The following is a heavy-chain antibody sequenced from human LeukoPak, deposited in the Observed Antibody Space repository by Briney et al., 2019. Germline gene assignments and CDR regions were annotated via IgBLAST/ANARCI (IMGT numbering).Heavy chain of an antibody. CDR1: GFTFSSYE. V-gene: IGHV3-48*03. CDR2: ISSSGSTI. CDR3: ARVPQWLVRGLFDY. J-gene: IGHJ4*02. Sequence: GGSLRLSCAASGFTFSSYEMNWVRQAPGKGLEWVSYISSSGSTIYYADSVKGRFTISRDNAKNSLYLQMNSLRAEDTAVYYCARVPQWLVRGLFDYWGQGTLVTVSS. D-gene: IGHD6-19*01.